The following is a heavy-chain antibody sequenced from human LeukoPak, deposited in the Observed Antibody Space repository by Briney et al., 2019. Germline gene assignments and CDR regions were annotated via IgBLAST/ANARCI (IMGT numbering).Heavy chain of an antibody. CDR3: ARDASVVAESSFDS. J-gene: IGHJ4*02. CDR2: IYYSGNT. V-gene: IGHV4-39*07. CDR1: DGSISNDNYY. Sequence: SETLSLTCTVSDGSISNDNYYWGWIRQPPGKGLEWIGNIYYSGNTYYNPSLKSRVTISVDTSKNQFSLKLSSVTAADTAVYYCARDASVVAESSFDSWGQGTLVTVSS. D-gene: IGHD3-22*01.